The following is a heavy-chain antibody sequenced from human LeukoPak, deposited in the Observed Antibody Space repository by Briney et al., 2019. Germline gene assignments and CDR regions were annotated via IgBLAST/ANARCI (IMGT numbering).Heavy chain of an antibody. D-gene: IGHD3-22*01. Sequence: ASVKVSCTASGYTFTSYGISWVRQAPGQGLEWMGWISAYNGNTKYAQKLQGRVTMTTDTSTSTAYMELRSLRSDDTAVYYCARDRPDYYDSSAYLRGLYSAFGYWGQGTLVTVSS. CDR1: GYTFTSYG. CDR2: ISAYNGNT. CDR3: ARDRPDYYDSSAYLRGLYSAFGY. V-gene: IGHV1-18*01. J-gene: IGHJ4*02.